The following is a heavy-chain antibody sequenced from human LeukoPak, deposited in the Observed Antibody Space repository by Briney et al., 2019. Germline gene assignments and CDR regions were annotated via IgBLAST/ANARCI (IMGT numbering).Heavy chain of an antibody. V-gene: IGHV4-39*01. Sequence: SETLSLTCTVSGGSISSSSYYWGWIRQPPGKGLEWIGSIYYSGSTYYNPSLKSRVTIPVDTSKNQFSLKLSSVTAADTAVYYCARAYCSGGSCHYYYGMDVWGQGTTVTVSS. CDR3: ARAYCSGGSCHYYYGMDV. CDR2: IYYSGST. D-gene: IGHD2-15*01. J-gene: IGHJ6*02. CDR1: GGSISSSSYY.